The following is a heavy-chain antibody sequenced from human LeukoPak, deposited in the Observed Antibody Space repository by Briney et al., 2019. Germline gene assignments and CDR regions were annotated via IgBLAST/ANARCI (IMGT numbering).Heavy chain of an antibody. CDR2: IYYSGST. D-gene: IGHD2-2*01. CDR1: GGSISSYY. CDR3: ARHTIPGPAYYYYYMDV. V-gene: IGHV4-59*08. J-gene: IGHJ6*03. Sequence: PSETLSLTCTVSGGSISSYYWSWIRQPPGEGLEWIGYIYYSGSTNYNPSLKSRVTISVDTSKNQFSLKLRSVTAADTAVYYCARHTIPGPAYYYYYMDVWGKGTTVTVSS.